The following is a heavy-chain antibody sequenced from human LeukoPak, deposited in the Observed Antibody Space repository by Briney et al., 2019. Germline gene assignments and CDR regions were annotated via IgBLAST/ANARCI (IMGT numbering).Heavy chain of an antibody. CDR3: ARDAPTKARYSSSWYFSS. CDR1: GFTVSSNY. D-gene: IGHD6-13*01. J-gene: IGHJ4*02. CDR2: IYSGGST. Sequence: GGSLRLSCAASGFTVSSNYMSWVRQAPGKGLEWVSVIYSGGSTYYADSVKGRFTISRDNSKNTLYLQMNSLRAEDTAVYYCARDAPTKARYSSSWYFSSWGQGTLVTVSS. V-gene: IGHV3-66*01.